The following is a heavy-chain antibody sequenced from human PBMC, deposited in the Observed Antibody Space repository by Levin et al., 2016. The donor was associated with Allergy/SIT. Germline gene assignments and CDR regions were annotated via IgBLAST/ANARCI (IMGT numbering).Heavy chain of an antibody. Sequence: GGSLRLSCAASGFTFDDHAMHWVRQAPGKGLEWVSSISTISHYIFYADSVRGRVTISRDNAKDTLHLQMNSLRAENTAVYYCARGGIAQGYGMDVWGQGTTVTVSS. CDR3: ARGGIAQGYGMDV. CDR1: GFTFDDHA. CDR2: ISTISHYI. V-gene: IGHV3-21*06. J-gene: IGHJ6*02. D-gene: IGHD6-13*01.